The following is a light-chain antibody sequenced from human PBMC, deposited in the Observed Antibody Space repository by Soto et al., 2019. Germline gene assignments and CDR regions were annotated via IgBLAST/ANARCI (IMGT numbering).Light chain of an antibody. CDR3: CSLTTSHTYV. Sequence: QSVLTQPASVSGSPGQSITISCTGTSSDIGHYDYVSWYQQHPGKAPKLMIYHVTYRPSGVSNRYSGSKSGNSACLTISVPRPSDEPDYYCCSLTTSHTYVFGSGNKVTVL. V-gene: IGLV2-14*03. J-gene: IGLJ1*01. CDR2: HVT. CDR1: SSDIGHYDY.